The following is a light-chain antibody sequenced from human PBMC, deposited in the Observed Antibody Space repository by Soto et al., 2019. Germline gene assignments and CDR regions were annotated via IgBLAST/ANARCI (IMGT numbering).Light chain of an antibody. Sequence: DIQMTQSPSSLSASVGDRVTITCRASQSISRHLNWYQQKLGKAPKLLIYAASSLQSGVPSRFSGSGSGTDFTLTISALQPEDFGTYYCQQSYSSPTWTFGQGTKVDIK. J-gene: IGKJ1*01. CDR1: QSISRH. V-gene: IGKV1-39*01. CDR2: AAS. CDR3: QQSYSSPTWT.